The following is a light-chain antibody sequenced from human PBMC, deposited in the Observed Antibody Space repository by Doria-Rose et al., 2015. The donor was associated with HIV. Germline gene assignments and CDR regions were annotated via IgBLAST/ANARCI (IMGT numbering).Light chain of an antibody. V-gene: IGKV1-39*01. CDR3: QQSCCTPST. Sequence: DIQMSQSPPSLSASVGDRVTITCRASQSISSYLNWYQQKPGKAPKLLIYAASSLQSGVPSRFSGSGSGTDFTLTISSLQPEGFAAYHCQQSCCTPSTFGQGTKLEIK. CDR1: QSISSY. CDR2: AAS. J-gene: IGKJ2*02.